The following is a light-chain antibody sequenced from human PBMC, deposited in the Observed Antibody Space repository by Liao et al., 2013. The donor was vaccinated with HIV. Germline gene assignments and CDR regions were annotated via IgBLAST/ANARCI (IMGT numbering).Light chain of an antibody. CDR1: NVGSQS. Sequence: SYELTQSPSVSVAPGGTATIPCGGNNVGSQSVHWYQQKPGQAPVPVIYYDTDRPSGIPERFSGSNSGNTATLTISRAEAGDEADYFCQVWDSSSDQQVFGGGTKLTVL. J-gene: IGLJ2*01. CDR2: YDT. V-gene: IGLV3-21*04. CDR3: QVWDSSSDQQV.